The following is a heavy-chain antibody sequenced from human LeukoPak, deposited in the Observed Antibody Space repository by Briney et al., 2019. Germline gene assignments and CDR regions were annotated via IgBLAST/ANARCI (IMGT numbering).Heavy chain of an antibody. CDR3: AKGSRGSCRGAYCYSFDN. CDR2: ISGSDPGT. V-gene: IGHV3-23*01. D-gene: IGHD2-21*02. CDR1: GFSFSTYA. J-gene: IGHJ4*02. Sequence: GGSLRLSRAASGFSFSTYAMSWVRQIPGKGLEWVSAISGSDPGTYYADSVKGRFTISRVNSRNTLYLQMNRLRVEDTAVYYCAKGSRGSCRGAYCYSFDNWGQGAVVTVSS.